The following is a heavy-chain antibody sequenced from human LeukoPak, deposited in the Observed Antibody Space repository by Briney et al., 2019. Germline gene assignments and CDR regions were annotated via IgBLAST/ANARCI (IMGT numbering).Heavy chain of an antibody. CDR2: FDPEDGET. CDR3: VRELGNSFDF. Sequence: ASVKVSCKVSGYTLSEFSMNWVRQAPGKGLEWMGNFDPEDGETTYAQRFQGRITMTEDTSTDTAYMELSSLRSEDTAVYYCVRELGNSFDFWGQGTLVTVSS. CDR1: GYTLSEFS. V-gene: IGHV1-24*01. J-gene: IGHJ4*02. D-gene: IGHD7-27*01.